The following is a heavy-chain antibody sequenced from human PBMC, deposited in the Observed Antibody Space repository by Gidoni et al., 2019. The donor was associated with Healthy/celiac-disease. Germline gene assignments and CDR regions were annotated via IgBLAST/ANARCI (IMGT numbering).Heavy chain of an antibody. D-gene: IGHD1-1*01. V-gene: IGHV1-2*04. J-gene: IGHJ3*02. CDR3: AREETGDAFDI. CDR2: INPNSGGT. CDR1: VYTFTGYY. Sequence: QVQLVQSGAEVKKPGASVKVSCTSSVYTFTGYYMHWVRQAPGKGLEWMGWINPNSGGTNEAQKFQGWVNMTRDTSISTAYMELSRLRSDDTAVYYCAREETGDAFDIWGQGTMVTVYS.